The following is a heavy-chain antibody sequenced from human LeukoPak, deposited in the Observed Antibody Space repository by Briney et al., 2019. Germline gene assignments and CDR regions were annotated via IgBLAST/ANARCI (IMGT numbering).Heavy chain of an antibody. V-gene: IGHV3-48*01. Sequence: PGGSLRLSCAASGFTFSSYWMTWVRQAPGKGLEWVSYISSSSSTIYYADSVKGRFTISRDNAKNSLYLQMNSLRAEDTAVYYCARDPVAGTVDYWGQGTLVTVSS. CDR2: ISSSSSTI. CDR1: GFTFSSYW. J-gene: IGHJ4*02. CDR3: ARDPVAGTVDY. D-gene: IGHD6-19*01.